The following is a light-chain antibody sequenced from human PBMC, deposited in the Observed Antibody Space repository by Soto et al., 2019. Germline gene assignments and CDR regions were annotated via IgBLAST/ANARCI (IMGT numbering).Light chain of an antibody. CDR3: QQYNSYSRT. CDR2: KAS. Sequence: DIQMTQSPSTLSASVGDRVTITCRASQSISSGLAWYQQKPGKAPKLLIYKASSLESGVPSRFSCSGSGTEFTLTISSLQPDDFATYDCQQYNSYSRTFGQGTKVEIK. V-gene: IGKV1-5*03. J-gene: IGKJ1*01. CDR1: QSISSG.